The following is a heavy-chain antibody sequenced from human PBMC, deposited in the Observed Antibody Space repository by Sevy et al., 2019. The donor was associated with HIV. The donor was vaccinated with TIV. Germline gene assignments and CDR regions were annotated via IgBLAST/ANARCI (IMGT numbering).Heavy chain of an antibody. CDR2: INPNSGST. CDR1: GYTFTGHY. J-gene: IGHJ3*02. Sequence: ASVKVSCKASGYTFTGHYMHWVRQAPGQGLEWMGWINPNSGSTDYAQRFQGRVTLTRDTSFSTAYLKLRRLTSDDPAVYYWARVFPYCSGGSCYSPYDAFDIWGQGTMVTVSS. CDR3: ARVFPYCSGGSCYSPYDAFDI. V-gene: IGHV1-2*02. D-gene: IGHD2-15*01.